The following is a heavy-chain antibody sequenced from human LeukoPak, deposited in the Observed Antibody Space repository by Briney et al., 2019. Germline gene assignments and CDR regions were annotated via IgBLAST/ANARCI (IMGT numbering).Heavy chain of an antibody. V-gene: IGHV1-2*02. Sequence: ASVKVSCKASGYTFTGYYMHWVRQAPGQGLEWMGWINPNSGGTNYAQKFQGRVTMTRDTSISTAYMELSSLRSEDTAVYYCASSVVLRYFDWLLAPYGMDVWGQGTTVTVSS. CDR3: ASSVVLRYFDWLLAPYGMDV. CDR2: INPNSGGT. J-gene: IGHJ6*02. CDR1: GYTFTGYY. D-gene: IGHD3-9*01.